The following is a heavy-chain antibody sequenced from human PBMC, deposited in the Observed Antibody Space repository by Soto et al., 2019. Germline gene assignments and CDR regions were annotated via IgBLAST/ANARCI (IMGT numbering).Heavy chain of an antibody. D-gene: IGHD4-17*01. Sequence: SETLSLTCTVSGGSISSYYWSWIRQPPGKGLEWIGYIYYSGSTNYNSSLKSRVTISVDTSKNQFSLKLSSVTAADTAVYYCARVTTTVLIGPGYYYYYMDVWGKGTTVTVSS. CDR1: GGSISSYY. J-gene: IGHJ6*03. CDR3: ARVTTTVLIGPGYYYYYMDV. CDR2: IYYSGST. V-gene: IGHV4-59*01.